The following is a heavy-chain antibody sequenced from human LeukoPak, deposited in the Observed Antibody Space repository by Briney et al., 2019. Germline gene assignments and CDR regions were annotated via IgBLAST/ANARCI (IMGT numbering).Heavy chain of an antibody. V-gene: IGHV4-39*07. D-gene: IGHD3-10*01. CDR2: IYYTGTT. Sequence: SETLSLACTVSGGSIDNSIYYWGWIRQSPEKGLEWIGSIYYTGTTNYNPSLESRVTISVDASNNQVSLTLNSVTAADTAVYFCARGGFYGHPFDFGGQGTLVTVSS. J-gene: IGHJ4*02. CDR1: GGSIDNSIYY. CDR3: ARGGFYGHPFDF.